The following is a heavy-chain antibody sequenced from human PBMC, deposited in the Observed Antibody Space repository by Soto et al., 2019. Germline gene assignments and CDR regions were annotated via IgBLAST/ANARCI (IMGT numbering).Heavy chain of an antibody. CDR3: ASSSAAGITMVRGALYYYYGMDV. V-gene: IGHV1-69*01. Sequence: QVQLVQSGAEVKKPGSSVKVSCKASGGTFSSYAISWVRQAPGQGLEWMGGIIPIFGTANYAQKFQGRVTITADESTSTAYMELSSLRSEDTAVYYCASSSAAGITMVRGALYYYYGMDVWGQGTTVTVSS. CDR1: GGTFSSYA. J-gene: IGHJ6*02. D-gene: IGHD3-10*01. CDR2: IIPIFGTA.